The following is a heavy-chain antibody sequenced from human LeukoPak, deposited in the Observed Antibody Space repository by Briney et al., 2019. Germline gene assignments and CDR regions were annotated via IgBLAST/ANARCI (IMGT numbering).Heavy chain of an antibody. V-gene: IGHV1-24*01. D-gene: IGHD3-10*01. CDR1: GYTLTELS. CDR2: FDPEDGET. CDR3: AKDGLNVLLWFGESRAH. Sequence: ASVKVSCKVSGYTLTELSMHWVRQAPGKGLEWMGGFDPEDGETIYAQKFQGRVTMTEDTSTDTAYMELSSLRAEDTAVYYCAKDGLNVLLWFGESRAHWGQGTLVTVSS. J-gene: IGHJ4*02.